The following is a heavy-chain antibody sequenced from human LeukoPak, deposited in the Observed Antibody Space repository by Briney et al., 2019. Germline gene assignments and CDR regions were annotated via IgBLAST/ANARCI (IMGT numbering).Heavy chain of an antibody. Sequence: GGSLRLSCAASGFTFSSYAMHWVRQAPGKGLEWVAVISYDGSNKYYADSVKGRFTISRDNSKNTLYLQMNSLRAEDTAVYYCAKATGITMIVVVLDAFDIWGQGTMVTVSS. D-gene: IGHD3-22*01. J-gene: IGHJ3*02. V-gene: IGHV3-30-3*01. CDR3: AKATGITMIVVVLDAFDI. CDR1: GFTFSSYA. CDR2: ISYDGSNK.